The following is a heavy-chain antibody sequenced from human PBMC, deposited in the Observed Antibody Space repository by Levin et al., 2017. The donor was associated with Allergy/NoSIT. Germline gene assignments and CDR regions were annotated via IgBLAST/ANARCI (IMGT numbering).Heavy chain of an antibody. V-gene: IGHV3-48*02. J-gene: IGHJ6*02. CDR2: ISSSSSAI. CDR3: ARTELSLGWTYHGMDV. Sequence: ASVKVSCAVSGFIFRDYSMNWVRQSPGKGLEWVAYISSSSSAIYYADSVKGRFTISRDNAKNSLSLQMNGLRDEDTAVYYCARTELSLGWTYHGMDVWGPGTTVSVSS. CDR1: GFIFRDYS. D-gene: IGHD1-26*01.